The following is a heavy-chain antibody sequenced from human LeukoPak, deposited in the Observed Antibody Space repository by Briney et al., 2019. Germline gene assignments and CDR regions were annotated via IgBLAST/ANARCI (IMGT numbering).Heavy chain of an antibody. CDR3: ARRIAVAGTFFDY. Sequence: GGSLRLSCAASGFTFSSYTMNWVRQAPGKGLDWVSYITSTSSTIYYAESVKGRFTISRDNAKNSLYLQMNSLRDEDTAVYYCARRIAVAGTFFDYWGQGTLVTVSS. D-gene: IGHD6-19*01. CDR1: GFTFSSYT. J-gene: IGHJ4*02. CDR2: ITSTSSTI. V-gene: IGHV3-48*02.